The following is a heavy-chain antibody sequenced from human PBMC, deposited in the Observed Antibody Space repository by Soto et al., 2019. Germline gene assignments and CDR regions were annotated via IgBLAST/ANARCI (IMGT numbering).Heavy chain of an antibody. Sequence: ASVKVSCKASGGTFSSYAISWVRQAPGQGLEWMGGIIPIFGTANYAQKFQGRVTITADKSTSTAYMELSSLRSEDTAVYYCAIYCSSTSCYKGYYGMDVWGQGTTVTAP. CDR1: GGTFSSYA. J-gene: IGHJ6*02. V-gene: IGHV1-69*06. CDR3: AIYCSSTSCYKGYYGMDV. CDR2: IIPIFGTA. D-gene: IGHD2-2*01.